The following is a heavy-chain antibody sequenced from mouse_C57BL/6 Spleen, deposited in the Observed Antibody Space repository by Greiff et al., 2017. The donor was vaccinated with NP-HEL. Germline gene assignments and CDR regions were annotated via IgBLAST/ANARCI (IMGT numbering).Heavy chain of an antibody. Sequence: QVQLQQSGAELVRPGASVTLSCKASGYKFTDYEMHWVKQTPVHGLEWIGAIDPETGGTAYNQKFKGKAILTADKSSSTAYMELRSLTSEDSAVYYCTRDSLFITTVVATRAWFAYWGQGTLVTVSA. D-gene: IGHD1-1*01. CDR2: IDPETGGT. V-gene: IGHV1-15*01. J-gene: IGHJ3*01. CDR1: GYKFTDYE. CDR3: TRDSLFITTVVATRAWFAY.